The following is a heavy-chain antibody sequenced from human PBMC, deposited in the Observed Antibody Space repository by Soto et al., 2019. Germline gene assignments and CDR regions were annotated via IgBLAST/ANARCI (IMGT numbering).Heavy chain of an antibody. CDR1: GGSFSGYY. J-gene: IGHJ6*03. CDR2: INHSGST. D-gene: IGHD2-2*01. V-gene: IGHV4-34*01. CDR3: ARGGGVPAAMRYYYMDV. Sequence: SETLSLTCAVYGGSFSGYYWSWICQPPGKGLEWIGEINHSGSTNYNPSLKSRVTISVDTSKNQFSLKLSSVTAADTAVYYCARGGGVPAAMRYYYMDVWGKGTTVTVSS.